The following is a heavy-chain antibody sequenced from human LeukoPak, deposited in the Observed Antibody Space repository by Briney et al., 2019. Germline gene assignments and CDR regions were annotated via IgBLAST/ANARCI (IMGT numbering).Heavy chain of an antibody. CDR2: ISYDGSNK. CDR3: AKDSSILVAGIFDY. Sequence: GGSLRLSCAASGFTFSSYGMHWARQAPGKGLEWVAVISYDGSNKYYADFVKGRFTISRDNSKNTLYLQMNSLRAEDTAVYYCAKDSSILVAGIFDYWGQGTLVTVSS. CDR1: GFTFSSYG. J-gene: IGHJ4*02. V-gene: IGHV3-30*18. D-gene: IGHD6-19*01.